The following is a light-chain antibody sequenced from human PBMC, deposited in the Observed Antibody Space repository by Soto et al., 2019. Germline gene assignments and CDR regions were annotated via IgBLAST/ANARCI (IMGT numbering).Light chain of an antibody. Sequence: EIVLRQSPATLSLSPGERATLSCRASQTVSSYLAWYQQKPGQAPRLLIYDASVRATGTPGRFSGSGSGTDFNLIISSLQSEDFAVYYCQQYNNWPAWTFGQGTKVEIK. CDR2: DAS. V-gene: IGKV3-11*01. J-gene: IGKJ1*01. CDR3: QQYNNWPAWT. CDR1: QTVSSY.